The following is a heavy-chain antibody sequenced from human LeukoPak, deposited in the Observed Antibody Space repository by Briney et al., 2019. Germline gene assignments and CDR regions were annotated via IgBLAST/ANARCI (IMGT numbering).Heavy chain of an antibody. CDR2: ICWNSGSI. D-gene: IGHD3-3*01. Sequence: GGSLRLSRAASGLTFDDYAMHSVRQAPGRGLEGVLGICWNSGSIGYADSVKGRFTISRDNAKNSLYLQMNSLRAEGMAWYYCAKDTYYDFWSGPGGATFDYWGQGTLVTVSS. V-gene: IGHV3-9*03. CDR3: AKDTYYDFWSGPGGATFDY. CDR1: GLTFDDYA. J-gene: IGHJ4*02.